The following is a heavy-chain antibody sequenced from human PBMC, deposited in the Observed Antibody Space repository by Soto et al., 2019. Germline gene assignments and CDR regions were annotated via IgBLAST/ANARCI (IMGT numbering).Heavy chain of an antibody. V-gene: IGHV2-5*02. CDR3: AHRPGVQGYYPGDCFDP. CDR1: GFSLSTSGVG. J-gene: IGHJ5*02. CDR2: IYWDDDK. D-gene: IGHD1-26*01. Sequence: QITLKESGPTLVKPTQTLTLTCTFSGFSLSTSGVGVGWIRQPPGKALEWLALIYWDDDKRYSPSLKSRLTIPKDPPKTQVVLTMTNMDPVDTATYYCAHRPGVQGYYPGDCFDPWGQGPLVTVSS.